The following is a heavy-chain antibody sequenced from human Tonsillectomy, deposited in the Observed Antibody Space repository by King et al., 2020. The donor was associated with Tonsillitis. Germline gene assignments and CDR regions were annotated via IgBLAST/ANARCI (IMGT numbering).Heavy chain of an antibody. J-gene: IGHJ6*03. Sequence: ITLKESGPTLVKPTQTLTLTCTFSGFSLSTSGVGVGWIRQPPGKALEWLALIYWDDDKRYSPSLKSRLTVTKDTSKNQVVLTMTNMDPVDTATYYFAHSIGYSSGWYHSSYYYMDVWGRGTTVTVSS. CDR3: AHSIGYSSGWYHSSYYYMDV. V-gene: IGHV2-5*02. D-gene: IGHD6-19*01. CDR2: IYWDDDK. CDR1: GFSLSTSGVG.